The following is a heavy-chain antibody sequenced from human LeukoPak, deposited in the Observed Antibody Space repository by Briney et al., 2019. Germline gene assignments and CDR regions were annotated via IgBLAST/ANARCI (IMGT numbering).Heavy chain of an antibody. J-gene: IGHJ2*01. CDR1: GYTFTSYD. D-gene: IGHD6-6*01. V-gene: IGHV1-2*02. Sequence: ASVKVSCKASGYTFTSYDINWVRQAPRQGLEWMGWINPNSGGTNYAQKFQGRVTMTRDTSISTAYMELSRLRSDDTAVYYCARVAARPDDPSWYFDLWGRGTLVTVSS. CDR2: INPNSGGT. CDR3: ARVAARPDDPSWYFDL.